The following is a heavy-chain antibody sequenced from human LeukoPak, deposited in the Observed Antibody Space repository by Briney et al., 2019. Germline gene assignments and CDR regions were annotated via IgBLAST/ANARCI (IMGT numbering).Heavy chain of an antibody. Sequence: GGSLRLSCAASGFTFSSYSMNWVRQAPGKGLEWVSFISSSRSYIYYADSVKGRFTISRDNAKNSLYLQMNSLRAEDTAVYYCARERAPPGYSYGFDYWGQGTLVTVSS. V-gene: IGHV3-21*01. CDR1: GFTFSSYS. CDR3: ARERAPPGYSYGFDY. CDR2: ISSSRSYI. J-gene: IGHJ4*02. D-gene: IGHD5-18*01.